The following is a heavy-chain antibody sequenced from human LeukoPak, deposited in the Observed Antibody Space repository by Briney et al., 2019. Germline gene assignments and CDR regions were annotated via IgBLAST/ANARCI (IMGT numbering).Heavy chain of an antibody. CDR1: GLTFTKAW. Sequence: GGSLRLSCAASGLTFTKAWMTWVRQAPGKGLEWVSYISSSGSTIYYADSVKGRFTISRDNAKNSLYLQMNSLRAEDTAVYYCAELGITMIGGVWGKGTTVTISS. CDR3: AELGITMIGGV. V-gene: IGHV3-48*03. D-gene: IGHD3-10*02. CDR2: ISSSGSTI. J-gene: IGHJ6*04.